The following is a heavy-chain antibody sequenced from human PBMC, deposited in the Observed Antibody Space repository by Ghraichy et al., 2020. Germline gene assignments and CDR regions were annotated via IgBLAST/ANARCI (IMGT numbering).Heavy chain of an antibody. V-gene: IGHV4-39*01. CDR3: ARLTRRGETGEGIWYFDL. D-gene: IGHD7-27*01. Sequence: SETLSLTCTVSGGSISSSSYYWGWIRQPPGKGLEWIGSIYYSGSTYYNPSLKSRVTISVDTSKNQFSLKLSSVTAADTAVYYCARLTRRGETGEGIWYFDLWGRGTLVTVSS. CDR2: IYYSGST. J-gene: IGHJ2*01. CDR1: GGSISSSSYY.